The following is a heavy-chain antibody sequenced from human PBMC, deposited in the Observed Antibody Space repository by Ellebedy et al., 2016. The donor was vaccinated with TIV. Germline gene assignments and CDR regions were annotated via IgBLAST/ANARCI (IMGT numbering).Heavy chain of an antibody. CDR3: AKGYRYGDN. CDR2: ISFDGSDK. Sequence: GESLKISCAASGFTFSSYGMHWVRQAPGKGLEWVAVISFDGSDKYYADSLKGRFTISRDNSKNTLYLQLNSLRAETTDVYYCAKGYRYGDNWGQGTLVTVSS. J-gene: IGHJ4*02. D-gene: IGHD5-18*01. CDR1: GFTFSSYG. V-gene: IGHV3-30*18.